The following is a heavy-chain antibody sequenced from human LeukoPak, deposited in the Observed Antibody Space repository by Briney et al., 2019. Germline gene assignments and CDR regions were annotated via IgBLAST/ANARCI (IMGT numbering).Heavy chain of an antibody. CDR3: ARDSPEGTYAFDN. J-gene: IGHJ4*02. D-gene: IGHD3-16*01. Sequence: SETLSLTCTVFAGSISSSSDSWGWIRQPPGKVLEWIGSVHYSGTAYYNPSLRSRFTISLDASKNQFSVRLTSLNAADTAVYFCARDSPEGTYAFDNWGQGTLVTVSS. CDR1: AGSISSSSDS. CDR2: VHYSGTA. V-gene: IGHV4-39*07.